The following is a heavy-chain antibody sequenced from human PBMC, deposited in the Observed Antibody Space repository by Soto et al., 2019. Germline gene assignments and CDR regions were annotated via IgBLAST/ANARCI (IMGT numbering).Heavy chain of an antibody. D-gene: IGHD2-15*01. CDR3: VRGLKWRELDY. Sequence: ASVKVSCKASGYTFIDYFIQWVRQAPGQGLEWMGWINPSSGETTYAQKFQGRVTMTRDTSISTAYMDLITLRSDDTAIYYCVRGLKWRELDYWGQGTPVTVSS. CDR1: GYTFIDYF. CDR2: INPSSGET. J-gene: IGHJ4*02. V-gene: IGHV1-2*02.